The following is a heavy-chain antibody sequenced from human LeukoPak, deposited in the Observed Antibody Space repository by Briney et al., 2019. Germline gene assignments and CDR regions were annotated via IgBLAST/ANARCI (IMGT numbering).Heavy chain of an antibody. J-gene: IGHJ4*02. Sequence: GGSLRLSCAASGFTFSTSWMHWVRQAPGKGLVWVSRISGDGSSTTYADSVKGRFAISSDNAKNMLYLQMNSLGVEDTAVYYCARDLSYGSGEIWGQGTLVTVSS. CDR3: ARDLSYGSGEI. CDR1: GFTFSTSW. D-gene: IGHD3-10*01. V-gene: IGHV3-74*03. CDR2: ISGDGSST.